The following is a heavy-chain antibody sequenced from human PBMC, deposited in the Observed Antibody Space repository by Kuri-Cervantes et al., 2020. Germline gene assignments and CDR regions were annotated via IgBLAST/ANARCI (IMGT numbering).Heavy chain of an antibody. CDR2: ISAYNGNT. CDR1: GYTFTSYG. J-gene: IGHJ6*03. Sequence: ASVKVSCKASGYTFTSYGISWVRQAPGQGLEWMGWISAYNGNTNYAQKLQGRVTMTTDTSTSTAYMELRSLRSDDTAVYYCARADCSSTSCYAFFGYYYYYMDVWGKGTTVPSP. D-gene: IGHD2-2*01. V-gene: IGHV1-18*01. CDR3: ARADCSSTSCYAFFGYYYYYMDV.